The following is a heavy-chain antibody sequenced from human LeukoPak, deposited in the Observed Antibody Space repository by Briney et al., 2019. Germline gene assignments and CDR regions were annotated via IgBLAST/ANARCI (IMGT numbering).Heavy chain of an antibody. CDR1: GFTFSGYG. V-gene: IGHV3-30*02. Sequence: GGSLRLSCAASGFTFSGYGMHWVRQAPGKGLEWVAFIHYDGARSYYADSVKGRFTISRDNSRNTLYLQMNSLRAEDTAVYYCAKDQGVGATYFDYWGQGTLVTVSS. D-gene: IGHD1-26*01. CDR3: AKDQGVGATYFDY. J-gene: IGHJ4*02. CDR2: IHYDGARS.